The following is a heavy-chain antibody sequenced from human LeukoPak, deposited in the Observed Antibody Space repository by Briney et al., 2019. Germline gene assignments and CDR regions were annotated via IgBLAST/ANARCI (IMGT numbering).Heavy chain of an antibody. V-gene: IGHV3-43*02. CDR2: ISAYGDGK. CDR3: AKDQAYYYANSGLI. CDR1: GFGFEHYG. J-gene: IGHJ4*01. D-gene: IGHD3-22*01. Sequence: GPSLRLSCVASGFGFEHYGTHWVRQAPGKGLECVAVISAYGDGKNYAVSVQGRFTVSRDNSKGSLYLQMGSLATEDTALYYCAKDQAYYYANSGLIWGQGTLVTVSS.